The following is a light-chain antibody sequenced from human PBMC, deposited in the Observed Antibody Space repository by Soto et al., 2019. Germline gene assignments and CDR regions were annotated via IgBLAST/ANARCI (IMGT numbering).Light chain of an antibody. CDR3: SPYTSSSTPLV. V-gene: IGLV2-14*01. J-gene: IGLJ3*02. CDR2: DVT. Sequence: QSVLTQPASVSGSPGQSITISCTGTSSDVGGYNYVSWYQQHPGKAPKLMIYDVTNRPSGVSNRFSGSKSGNTASLTISGLQAEDEADYYCSPYTSSSTPLVFGGGTQLTVL. CDR1: SSDVGGYNY.